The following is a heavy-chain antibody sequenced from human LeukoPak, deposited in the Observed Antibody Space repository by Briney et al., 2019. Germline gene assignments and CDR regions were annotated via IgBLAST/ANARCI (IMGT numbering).Heavy chain of an antibody. CDR1: GGTFSSYA. D-gene: IGHD2-15*01. CDR3: ARDAQGYYSGGSCYANYYYYYMDV. CDR2: IIPIFGTA. V-gene: IGHV1-69*05. J-gene: IGHJ6*03. Sequence: SVKVSCNASGGTFSSYANSWVRQAPGQGLEWMGGIIPIFGTANYAQKFQGRGTITTDESTSTAYLELSSLISGDTAVYYCARDAQGYYSGGSCYANYYYYYMDVWGKGTTVTVSS.